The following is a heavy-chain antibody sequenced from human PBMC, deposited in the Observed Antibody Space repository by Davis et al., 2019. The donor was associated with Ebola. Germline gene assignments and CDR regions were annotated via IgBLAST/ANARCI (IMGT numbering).Heavy chain of an antibody. V-gene: IGHV3-74*01. CDR3: VKDLLWNALDY. CDR2: INTDGSSI. Sequence: PGGSLRLSCAASGFTFSSYSMNWVRQAPGKGLVWVARINTDGSSIRYADSVKGRFTISRDNAKNTLYLDMNSLRAEDTAVYYCVKDLLWNALDYWGQGSLVTVSS. D-gene: IGHD1-1*01. J-gene: IGHJ4*02. CDR1: GFTFSSYS.